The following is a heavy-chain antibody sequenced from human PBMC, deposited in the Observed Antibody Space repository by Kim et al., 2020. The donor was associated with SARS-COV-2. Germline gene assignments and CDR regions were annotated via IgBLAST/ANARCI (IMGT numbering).Heavy chain of an antibody. D-gene: IGHD2-15*01. CDR3: ARAYTPQADRTASFDY. Sequence: ASVKVSCKASGYIFTNYALNWVRQAPGQGLEWMGWINTNTGNPTYAQGFTGQFVFALDTSVSTAYLQISNLKAEDTAVYYCARAYTPQADRTASFDYCGQGTLVTVSS. J-gene: IGHJ4*02. CDR1: GYIFTNYA. CDR2: INTNTGNP. V-gene: IGHV7-4-1*02.